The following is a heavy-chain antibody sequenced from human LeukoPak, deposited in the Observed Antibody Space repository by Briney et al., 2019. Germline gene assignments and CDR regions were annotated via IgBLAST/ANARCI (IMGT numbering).Heavy chain of an antibody. Sequence: GRSLRLSCAASGFTFSSYAMHWVRRAPGKGLEWVAVISYDGSNKYYADSVKGRFTISRDNSKNTLYLQMNSLRAEDTAVYYCARLDSSGLVGAFDIWGQGTMVTVSS. CDR2: ISYDGSNK. V-gene: IGHV3-30*01. CDR3: ARLDSSGLVGAFDI. D-gene: IGHD6-19*01. CDR1: GFTFSSYA. J-gene: IGHJ3*02.